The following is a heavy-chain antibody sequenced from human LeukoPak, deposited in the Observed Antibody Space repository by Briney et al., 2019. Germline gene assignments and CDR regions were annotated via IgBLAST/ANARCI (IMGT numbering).Heavy chain of an antibody. J-gene: IGHJ4*02. CDR2: IREDGSET. Sequence: AGGSLRLSCVATGFTFTNHWMSWVRQTIGKGLECVAKIREDGSETHYVDSVKGRFTISRDNARNSLFLQMKNLRAEDTAVYYCARDYRGGWNDYWGQGTLVTVSS. D-gene: IGHD1-26*01. CDR3: ARDYRGGWNDY. CDR1: GFTFTNHW. V-gene: IGHV3-7*01.